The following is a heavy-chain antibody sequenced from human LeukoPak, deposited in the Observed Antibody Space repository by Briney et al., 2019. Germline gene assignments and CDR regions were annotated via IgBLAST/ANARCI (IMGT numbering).Heavy chain of an antibody. CDR1: GFTFSSYA. D-gene: IGHD3-10*01. CDR2: ISYDGSNK. Sequence: PGRSLRLSCAASGFTFSSYAMHWVRQAPGKGLEWVAVISYDGSNKYYAGSVKGRFTISRDNSKNTLYLQMNSLRAEDTAVYYCARAPHYYGSPFDYWGQGTLVTVSS. V-gene: IGHV3-30-3*01. CDR3: ARAPHYYGSPFDY. J-gene: IGHJ4*02.